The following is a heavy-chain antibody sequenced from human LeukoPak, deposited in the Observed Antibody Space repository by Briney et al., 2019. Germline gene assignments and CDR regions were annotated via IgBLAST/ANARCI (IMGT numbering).Heavy chain of an antibody. D-gene: IGHD6-13*01. J-gene: IGHJ4*02. Sequence: GGSLRLSCAASGFTFSNLAMSWVRQAPGKGLEWVSVVTDGVGTTYYADSVKGRFTISRDKSKNTPYLQMNSLRADDTAVYYCAKVVRYIAAKFGGQGTLVTVSS. CDR2: VTDGVGTT. CDR1: GFTFSNLA. V-gene: IGHV3-23*01. CDR3: AKVVRYIAAKF.